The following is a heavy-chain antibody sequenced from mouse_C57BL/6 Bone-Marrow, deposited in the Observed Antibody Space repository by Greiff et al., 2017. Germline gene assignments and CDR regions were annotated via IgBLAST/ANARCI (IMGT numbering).Heavy chain of an antibody. J-gene: IGHJ1*03. Sequence: VQLQQSGPVLVKPGASVKMSCKASGYTFTDYYMNWVKQSHGKSREWIGVINPNNGGTSYNQKFKGKATLTVDKSSSTAYMELNSLTSEDSAVYYCARRLPYWDFDVWGTGTTVTVSA. CDR3: ARRLPYWDFDV. CDR2: INPNNGGT. V-gene: IGHV1-19*01. CDR1: GYTFTDYY. D-gene: IGHD5-5*01.